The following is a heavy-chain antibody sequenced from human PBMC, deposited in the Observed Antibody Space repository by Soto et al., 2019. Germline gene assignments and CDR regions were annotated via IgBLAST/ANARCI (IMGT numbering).Heavy chain of an antibody. CDR2: INSDGRST. Sequence: EVQLVESGGGLVQPGGSLRLSCAASGFTFSSYWMHWVRQVPGKGLVWVSRINSDGRSTSYADSVKGRFTISRDNAKNTLDLHMNSLRAEDTAVYYCAREEGAAFYYDGMDVWGQGTTVTVS. CDR1: GFTFSSYW. CDR3: AREEGAAFYYDGMDV. J-gene: IGHJ6*02. V-gene: IGHV3-74*01.